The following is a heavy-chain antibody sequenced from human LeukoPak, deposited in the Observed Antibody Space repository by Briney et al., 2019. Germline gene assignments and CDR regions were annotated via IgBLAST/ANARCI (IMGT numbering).Heavy chain of an antibody. CDR2: INHGGSI. D-gene: IGHD3-3*01. CDR1: GGSFSGYY. Sequence: SETLSLTCAVYGGSFSGYYWSYIRQPPGKGLEWIGEINHGGSINYNPSLKSRVTISVDTSKKQFYLQLSSVTAADTAVYYCARGDFWSGYSVRKVFDYWGQGTLVTVSS. CDR3: ARGDFWSGYSVRKVFDY. V-gene: IGHV4-34*01. J-gene: IGHJ4*02.